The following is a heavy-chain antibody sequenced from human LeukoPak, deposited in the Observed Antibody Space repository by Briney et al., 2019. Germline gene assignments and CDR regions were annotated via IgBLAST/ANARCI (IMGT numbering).Heavy chain of an antibody. Sequence: PGRSLRLSCAASGFKFDDYAMYWVRQAPGKGLEWVSGINWKSDRIGYADSVKGRFTISRDNAKNSLYLQMNSLRAEDTAVYYCARDRGYDYVWGSYRYYFDYWGQGTLVTVSS. CDR3: ARDRGYDYVWGSYRYYFDY. D-gene: IGHD3-16*02. J-gene: IGHJ4*02. CDR2: INWKSDRI. V-gene: IGHV3-9*01. CDR1: GFKFDDYA.